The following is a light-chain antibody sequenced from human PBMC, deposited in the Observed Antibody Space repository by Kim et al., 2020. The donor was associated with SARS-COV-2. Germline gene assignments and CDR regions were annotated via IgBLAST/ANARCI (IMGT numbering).Light chain of an antibody. V-gene: IGKV1-16*01. CDR3: QHYNNYPSTST. CDR1: QGISHS. J-gene: IGKJ2*01. CDR2: AAS. Sequence: SVGDRVTITCRASQGISHSLAWFQQKPGKAPKSLIFAASILQSGVPSRFSGSGAGTDFTLTISSLQPEDFATYYCQHYNNYPSTSTFGQGTKLEI.